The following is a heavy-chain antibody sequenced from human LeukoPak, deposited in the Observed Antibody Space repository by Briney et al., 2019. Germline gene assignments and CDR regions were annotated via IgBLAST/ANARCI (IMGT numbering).Heavy chain of an antibody. CDR2: IYTSGST. J-gene: IGHJ4*02. V-gene: IGHV4-4*07. CDR1: GGSISSYY. Sequence: SETLSLTCTVSGGSISSYYWNWIRQPAGKGLEWIGRIYTSGSTNYNPSLKSRVTMSVDTSKNQFSLKLSSVTAADTAVYYCARVGRSLSGSHYYFDYWGQGTLVTVFS. CDR3: ARVGRSLSGSHYYFDY. D-gene: IGHD1-26*01.